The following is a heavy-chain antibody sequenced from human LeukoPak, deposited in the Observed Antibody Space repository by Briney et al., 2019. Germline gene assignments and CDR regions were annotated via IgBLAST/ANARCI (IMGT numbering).Heavy chain of an antibody. V-gene: IGHV1-69*13. CDR3: ARHGSGSYYNEDYYYMDV. J-gene: IGHJ6*03. CDR1: GGTFSSYA. D-gene: IGHD3-10*01. CDR2: IIPIFGTA. Sequence: GASVKVSCKASGGTFSSYAISWVRQAPGQGLEWMGGIIPIFGTANYAQKFQGRVTITADVSTSTAYMELSSLRSEDTAVYYCARHGSGSYYNEDYYYMDVWGKGTTVTVSS.